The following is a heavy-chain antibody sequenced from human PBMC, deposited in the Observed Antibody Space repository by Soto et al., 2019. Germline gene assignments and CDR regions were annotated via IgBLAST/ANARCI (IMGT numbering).Heavy chain of an antibody. V-gene: IGHV1-18*01. J-gene: IGHJ4*02. CDR3: ARADYGDDDY. Sequence: QVQLVQSGAEVKKPAASVKVSCKASGYTFSSYRISWVRQAPGQGPEWMGWIHAYNGDTKYAQKFQDRLIMTTDTSTSTAYMELRSLTSDDSAVYYCARADYGDDDYWGQGTLVTVSS. CDR2: IHAYNGDT. CDR1: GYTFSSYR. D-gene: IGHD4-17*01.